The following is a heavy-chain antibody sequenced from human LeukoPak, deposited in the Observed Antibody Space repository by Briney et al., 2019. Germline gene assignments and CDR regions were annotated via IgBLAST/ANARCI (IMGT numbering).Heavy chain of an antibody. CDR2: ITGSGGST. CDR3: AKDDGLIMFSS. D-gene: IGHD3-16*01. V-gene: IGHV3-23*01. Sequence: GSLRLSCAASGFNFDDYAMHWVRQAPGKGLEWVSGITGSGGSTYYAGSVKGRFTISRDNSKNTLYLQVNSLRAEDTAVYYCAKDDGLIMFSSWGQGTLVTVSS. J-gene: IGHJ5*02. CDR1: GFNFDDYA.